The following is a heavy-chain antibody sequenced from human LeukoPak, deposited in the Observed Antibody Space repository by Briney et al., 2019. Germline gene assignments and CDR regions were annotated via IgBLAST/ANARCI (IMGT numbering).Heavy chain of an antibody. D-gene: IGHD6-6*01. CDR3: ASYYSSSPDEWFGP. Sequence: GGSLRLSCAASGFTFSDYYMSWIRQAPGKGLEWVSYISSSGSTIYYADSVKGRFTISRDNAKNSLYLQMNSLRAEDTAVYYCASYYSSSPDEWFGPWGQGTLVTVSS. CDR2: ISSSGSTI. V-gene: IGHV3-11*04. CDR1: GFTFSDYY. J-gene: IGHJ5*02.